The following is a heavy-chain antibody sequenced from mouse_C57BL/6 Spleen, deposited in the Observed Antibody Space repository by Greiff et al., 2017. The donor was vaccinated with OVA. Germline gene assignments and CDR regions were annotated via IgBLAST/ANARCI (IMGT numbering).Heavy chain of an antibody. CDR2: IYPGDGDT. D-gene: IGHD1-1*01. CDR3: ARPLPYYGSSLYAMDY. V-gene: IGHV1-80*01. Sequence: QVQLKQSGAELVKPGASVKISCKASGYAFSSYWMNWVKQRPGKGLEWIGQIYPGDGDTNYNGKFKGKATLTADKSSSTAYMQLSSLTSEDSAVYFCARPLPYYGSSLYAMDYWGQGTSVTVSS. CDR1: GYAFSSYW. J-gene: IGHJ4*01.